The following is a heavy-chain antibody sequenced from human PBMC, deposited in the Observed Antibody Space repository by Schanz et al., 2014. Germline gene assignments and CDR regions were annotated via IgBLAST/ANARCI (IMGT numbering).Heavy chain of an antibody. Sequence: DLVESGGGVVQPGRSLTLSCAVSTSLFSRSVLHWVRQAPGKGLEWVAFISYDGSNKYYADSVKGRFTISRDNSKNTLYLQMNRLRAEDTAVYYCATEGPRGTRHPINYYYAMDNWGQGTKVTV. CDR2: ISYDGSNK. D-gene: IGHD6-6*01. CDR1: TSLFSRSV. J-gene: IGHJ6*02. V-gene: IGHV3-30-3*01. CDR3: ATEGPRGTRHPINYYYAMDN.